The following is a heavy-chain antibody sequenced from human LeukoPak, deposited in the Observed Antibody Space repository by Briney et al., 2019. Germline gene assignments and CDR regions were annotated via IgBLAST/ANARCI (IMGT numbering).Heavy chain of an antibody. CDR3: ARARRRNYGAPDY. J-gene: IGHJ4*02. D-gene: IGHD4-17*01. CDR1: GGSISSYY. Sequence: SETLSLTCTVSGGSISSYYWSRIRQPPGKGLEWIGYIYYSGSTNYDPSLKSRVTISVDTSKNQFSLKLSSVTAADTAVYYCARARRRNYGAPDYWGQGTLVTVSS. CDR2: IYYSGST. V-gene: IGHV4-59*01.